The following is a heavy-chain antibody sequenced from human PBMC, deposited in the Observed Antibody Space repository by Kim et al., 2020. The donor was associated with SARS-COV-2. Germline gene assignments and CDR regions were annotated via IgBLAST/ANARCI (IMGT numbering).Heavy chain of an antibody. V-gene: IGHV3-21*04. CDR1: GFTFSSYN. J-gene: IGHJ4*02. CDR2: ISSSSSYI. CDR3: SRGLNIGWSYFCY. Sequence: GGSLRLSCAASGFTFSSYNMNWIRQAPGKGLEWISSISSSSSYIYYADSVKGRFTISRDNAKTSLYLQMNSLRAEDTAVYYCSRGLNIGWSYFCYQGQGT. D-gene: IGHD2-2*03.